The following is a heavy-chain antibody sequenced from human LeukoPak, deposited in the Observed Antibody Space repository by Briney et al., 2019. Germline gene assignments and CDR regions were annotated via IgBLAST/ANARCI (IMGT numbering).Heavy chain of an antibody. CDR3: ARDNAWSHTDY. J-gene: IGHJ4*02. CDR1: GGSISSYY. CDR2: IYTSGST. Sequence: SETLSLTCTVSGGSISSYYWSWIRQPAGKGLEWIGRIYTSGSTNYNPSLKSRVTISVDKSKNQFSLKLSSVTAADTAVYYCARDNAWSHTDYWGQGTLVTVSS. V-gene: IGHV4-4*07.